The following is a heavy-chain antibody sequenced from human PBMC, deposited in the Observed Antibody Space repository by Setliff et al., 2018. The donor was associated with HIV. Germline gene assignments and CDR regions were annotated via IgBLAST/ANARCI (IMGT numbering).Heavy chain of an antibody. CDR3: ARAAYYNGLDV. CDR1: GFSFSNYA. CDR2: INSAERT. J-gene: IGHJ6*02. D-gene: IGHD3-10*01. V-gene: IGHV3-23*01. Sequence: GGSLRLSCAASGFSFSNYAMTWVRQAPGKGLEWVSTINSAERTFYAKSVKGRFTISRDNTKNTVYLQMDSLRAEDTAVYYCARAAYYNGLDVWGQGTTVTVSS.